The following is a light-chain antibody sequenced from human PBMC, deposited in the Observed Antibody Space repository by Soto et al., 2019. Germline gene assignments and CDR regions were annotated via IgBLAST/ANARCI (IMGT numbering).Light chain of an antibody. J-gene: IGLJ1*01. V-gene: IGLV2-14*01. CDR2: EVS. Sequence: QSALTQPASVSGSPVQSITIACTGASSDITTYNFVSWYQQHPAKAPKLMIYEVSYRPSGVSNRFSGSKSGNTASLTISGLQAEDEADYYCSSYTSTSPPFYVFGTGTKVTVL. CDR3: SSYTSTSPPFYV. CDR1: SSDITTYNF.